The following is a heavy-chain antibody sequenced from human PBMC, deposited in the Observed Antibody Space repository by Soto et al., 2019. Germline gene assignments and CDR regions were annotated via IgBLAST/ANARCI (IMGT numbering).Heavy chain of an antibody. CDR2: IYYSGST. J-gene: IGHJ4*02. CDR3: ARSGSGWLRWEY. D-gene: IGHD6-19*01. V-gene: IGHV4-59*01. Sequence: SETLSLTCTVSVGSISSYYWSLIRQPPGKGLECIWYIYYSGSTNYNPSLKSRVTISVDTSKNKFSLKLSSVTAADTAVYYCARSGSGWLRWEYWGQGTFVTVSS. CDR1: VGSISSYY.